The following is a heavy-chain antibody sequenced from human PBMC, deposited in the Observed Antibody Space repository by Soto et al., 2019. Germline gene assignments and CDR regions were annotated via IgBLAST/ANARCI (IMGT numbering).Heavy chain of an antibody. CDR1: GGSISSSSYY. J-gene: IGHJ6*03. Sequence: SETLSLTCTVSGGSISSSSYYWGWIRQPPGKGLEWIGSIYYSGSTYYNPSLKSRVTLSVDTSKNQFSLNLSSVTAADTAVYYCAKLSASTGTTRYYYSYMDVWGKGTTVTVSS. CDR3: AKLSASTGTTRYYYSYMDV. V-gene: IGHV4-39*01. CDR2: IYYSGST. D-gene: IGHD1-7*01.